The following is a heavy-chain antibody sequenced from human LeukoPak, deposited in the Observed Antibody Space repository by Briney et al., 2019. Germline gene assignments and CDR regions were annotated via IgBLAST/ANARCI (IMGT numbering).Heavy chain of an antibody. D-gene: IGHD6-19*01. CDR2: ISGSGGST. J-gene: IGHJ4*02. V-gene: IGHV3-23*01. CDR3: AKDRRYGSGWTGDS. Sequence: GGSLRLSCAASGFTFTSYAMSWVRQAPGKGVEWVSLISGSGGSTYYADSVKGRFNISRDNSKNTLYLQMNSLRAEDTAVYYCAKDRRYGSGWTGDSWGQGTLVTVSS. CDR1: GFTFTSYA.